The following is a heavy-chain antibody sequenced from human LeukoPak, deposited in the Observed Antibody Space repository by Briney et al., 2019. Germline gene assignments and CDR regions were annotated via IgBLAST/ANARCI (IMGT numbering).Heavy chain of an antibody. Sequence: GSLRLYCAASGFTFSSYWMNWVRQAPGKGLEWVANIKQDASEKYYVDSVKGRFTISRDNAKNSLYLQMNSLRAEDTAVYYCARESVVPGASMHFDYWGQGTLVTVSS. CDR3: ARESVVPGASMHFDY. CDR1: GFTFSSYW. V-gene: IGHV3-7*03. CDR2: IKQDASEK. J-gene: IGHJ4*02. D-gene: IGHD2-2*01.